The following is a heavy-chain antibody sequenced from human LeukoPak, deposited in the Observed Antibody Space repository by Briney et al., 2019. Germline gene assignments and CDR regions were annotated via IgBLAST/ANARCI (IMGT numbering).Heavy chain of an antibody. V-gene: IGHV3-74*01. Sequence: GGSLRLSCAASGFTFSSFTIHWARQAPGKGLEWVSRIRSGGTCTTYADSVKGRFSISRDNAKKTLYLQMNNLRVDDTAVYYCARGYHYGLDVWGPGTTVTVAS. CDR3: ARGYHYGLDV. CDR1: GFTFSSFT. CDR2: IRSGGTCT. J-gene: IGHJ6*02.